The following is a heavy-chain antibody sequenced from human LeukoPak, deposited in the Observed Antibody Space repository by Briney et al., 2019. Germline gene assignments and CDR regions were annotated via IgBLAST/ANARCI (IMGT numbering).Heavy chain of an antibody. CDR2: INPNSGGT. CDR3: AREGSELERRWYFGY. J-gene: IGHJ4*02. V-gene: IGHV1-2*02. D-gene: IGHD1-1*01. Sequence: GASVKVSCNASGYTFTGYYMHWVRQAPGQGLEWMGWINPNSGGTNYAQKFQGRVTMTRDTSISTAYMELSRLRSDDTAVYYCAREGSELERRWYFGYWGQGTLVTVSS. CDR1: GYTFTGYY.